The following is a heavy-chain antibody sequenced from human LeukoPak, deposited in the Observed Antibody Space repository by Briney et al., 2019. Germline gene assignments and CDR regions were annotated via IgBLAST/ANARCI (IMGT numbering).Heavy chain of an antibody. CDR1: GFTFSSYD. J-gene: IGHJ4*02. D-gene: IGHD6-19*01. CDR2: IRFDGSNR. Sequence: GGSLRLSCAASGFTFSSYDMHWVRQAPGKGLEWEAYIRFDGSNRYFADSVKGRFTISRDNSKNTLYLQMHSLRAEDTAVYYCAKRGSGSYEFDYRGQGTLVTVSS. V-gene: IGHV3-30*02. CDR3: AKRGSGSYEFDY.